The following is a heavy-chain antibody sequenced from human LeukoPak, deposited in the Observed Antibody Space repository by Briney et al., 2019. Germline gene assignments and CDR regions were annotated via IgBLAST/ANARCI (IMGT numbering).Heavy chain of an antibody. V-gene: IGHV3-21*01. D-gene: IGHD4-17*01. CDR3: ARDLGDYGDYGVLYFDL. CDR2: ISTSSSYI. CDR1: GFTFSSYS. Sequence: GGSLRLSCAASGFTFSSYSMNWVRQAPGKGLEWISSISTSSSYIYYADSVKGRFTISRDNAKSSLYLQMDSLRAEDTAVYYCARDLGDYGDYGVLYFDLWGRGTLVTVSS. J-gene: IGHJ2*01.